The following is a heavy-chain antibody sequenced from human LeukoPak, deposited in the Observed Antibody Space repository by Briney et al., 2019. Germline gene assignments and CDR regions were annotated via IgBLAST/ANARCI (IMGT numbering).Heavy chain of an antibody. CDR1: GGSISSGGYS. V-gene: IGHV4-30-4*07. J-gene: IGHJ6*03. Sequence: SETLSLTCAVSGGSISSGGYSWSWIRQPPGKGLECIGHIYYSGTTYYNPSLKSRLTISLDTSKNQFSLRLTSVTAADTAVYYCARGSSSWLDYYIDVWAKGTTVTVSS. CDR3: ARGSSSWLDYYIDV. D-gene: IGHD6-13*01. CDR2: IYYSGTT.